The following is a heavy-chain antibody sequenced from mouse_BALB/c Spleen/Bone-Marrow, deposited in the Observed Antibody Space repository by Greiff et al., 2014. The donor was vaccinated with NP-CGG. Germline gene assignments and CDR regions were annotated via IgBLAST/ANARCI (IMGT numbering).Heavy chain of an antibody. Sequence: KLQQSGAELVKPGASVKLSCKASGYTFTSYYMYWVKQRPGQGLEWFGEINPSNGGTNSNEKFKNKATLTVDKSSSTAYMQLSSLTSEDSAVYYCSRGRRDALDYWGQGTSVTVSS. CDR1: GYTFTSYY. V-gene: IGHV1S81*02. CDR2: INPSNGGT. J-gene: IGHJ4*01. CDR3: SRGRRDALDY.